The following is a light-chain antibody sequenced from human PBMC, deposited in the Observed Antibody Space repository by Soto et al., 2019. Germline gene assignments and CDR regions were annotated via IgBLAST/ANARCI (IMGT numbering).Light chain of an antibody. Sequence: QSVLTQPPSVSGAPGQRVTISCTGSSSNIGAGYDVHWYQQLPGTAPKLLIYGNSNRPSGVPDRFSGSKSGTSASLAIGGLQSEDEADYYCAAWDDSLNGLVFGGGTKLTVL. CDR2: GNS. V-gene: IGLV1-40*01. CDR3: AAWDDSLNGLV. CDR1: SSNIGAGYD. J-gene: IGLJ3*02.